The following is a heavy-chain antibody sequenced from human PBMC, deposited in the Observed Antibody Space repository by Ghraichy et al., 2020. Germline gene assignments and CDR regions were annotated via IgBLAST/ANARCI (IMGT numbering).Heavy chain of an antibody. CDR2: IYYSGST. Sequence: SQTLSLTCTVSGGSISSSSYYWGWIRQPPGKGLEWIGSIYYSGSTYYNPSLKSRVTISVDTSKNQFSLKLSSVTAADTAVYYCARQVWFGELSGYYYGMDVWGQGTTVTVSS. V-gene: IGHV4-39*01. J-gene: IGHJ6*02. D-gene: IGHD3-10*01. CDR1: GGSISSSSYY. CDR3: ARQVWFGELSGYYYGMDV.